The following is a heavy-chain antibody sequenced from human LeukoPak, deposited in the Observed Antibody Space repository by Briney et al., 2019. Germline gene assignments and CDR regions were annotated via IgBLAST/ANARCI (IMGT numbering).Heavy chain of an antibody. CDR3: ARDWFRGYSSSWFWVGTIDY. J-gene: IGHJ4*02. V-gene: IGHV1-18*01. D-gene: IGHD6-13*01. Sequence: GASVKVSCKASGYAFTSYGISWVRQAPGQGLEWMGWISAYNGNTNYAQKLQGRVTMTTDTSTSTAYMELRSLRSDDTAVYYCARDWFRGYSSSWFWVGTIDYWGQGTLVTVSS. CDR1: GYAFTSYG. CDR2: ISAYNGNT.